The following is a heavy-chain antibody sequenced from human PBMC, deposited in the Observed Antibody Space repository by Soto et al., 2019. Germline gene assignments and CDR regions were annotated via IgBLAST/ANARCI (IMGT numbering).Heavy chain of an antibody. Sequence: QVQLQESGPGLVKPSETLSLTCTVSGGSISSYYWSWIRQPPGKGLEWIGYIYYSGSTNYNPSLKSRVTISVDTSKNQFSLKLSSVTAADTAVYYCARDIGGDYWGQGTLVTVSS. V-gene: IGHV4-59*01. CDR2: IYYSGST. D-gene: IGHD1-26*01. CDR3: ARDIGGDY. J-gene: IGHJ4*02. CDR1: GGSISSYY.